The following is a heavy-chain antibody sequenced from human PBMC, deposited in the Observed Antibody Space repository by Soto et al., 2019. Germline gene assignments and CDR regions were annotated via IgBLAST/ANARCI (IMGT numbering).Heavy chain of an antibody. CDR3: ARDGGRHAGGIDY. Sequence: QVQLVQSGAEVKKPGSSVKVSCNASGGTFSSYSSNWVRQAPGQGLEGRGAVIPIVGTANYEQKFQGRVTITADESTSTAYMGLSSLRSEYTAVYYCARDGGRHAGGIDYWGQGTLVTVSS. CDR2: VIPIVGTA. D-gene: IGHD1-26*01. J-gene: IGHJ4*02. CDR1: GGTFSSYS. V-gene: IGHV1-69*01.